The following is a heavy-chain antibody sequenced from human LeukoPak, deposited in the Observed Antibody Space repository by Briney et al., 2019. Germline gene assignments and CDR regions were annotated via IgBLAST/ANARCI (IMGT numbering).Heavy chain of an antibody. J-gene: IGHJ4*02. CDR1: GFLFSSYG. D-gene: IGHD6-19*01. CDR2: ISGIGADT. V-gene: IGHV3-23*01. Sequence: PGGSLRLSCAASGFLFSSYGMTWVRQAPGKGLEWVSAISGIGADTYYADSVKGRFTISRDNSKNTLYLQMNSLRGEDTAVYYCTKLFGDSTGWYSDYWGQGTLVTVSS. CDR3: TKLFGDSTGWYSDY.